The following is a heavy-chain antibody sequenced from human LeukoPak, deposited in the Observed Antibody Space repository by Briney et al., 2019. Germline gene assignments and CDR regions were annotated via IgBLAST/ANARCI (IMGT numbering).Heavy chain of an antibody. CDR2: IKNKTDGGTT. CDR3: TTVAS. V-gene: IGHV3-15*01. J-gene: IGHJ4*02. CDR1: GFTFNHAW. Sequence: GGSLRLSCAASGFTFNHAWMSWVRQAPGKGLEWVGRIKNKTDGGTTDYAAPVKGRFTISRDDSKNTLYLQMNSLKTEDTAVYYCTTVASWGQGTLATVSS.